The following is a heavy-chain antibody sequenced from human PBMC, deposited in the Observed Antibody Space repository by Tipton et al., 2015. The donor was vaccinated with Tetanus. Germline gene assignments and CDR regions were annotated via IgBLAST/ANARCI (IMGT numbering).Heavy chain of an antibody. Sequence: SLRLSCAASGFTFSDYYLSWIRQAPGKGLEWVSYISRSGTNIHYADSVKGRFTVSRDNAKNSLYLQMNSLRAEDTAVYYCATEYSSSSWYYYYGMDVWGQGTTVTVSS. J-gene: IGHJ6*02. CDR3: ATEYSSSSWYYYYGMDV. V-gene: IGHV3-11*04. CDR2: ISRSGTNI. D-gene: IGHD6-6*01. CDR1: GFTFSDYY.